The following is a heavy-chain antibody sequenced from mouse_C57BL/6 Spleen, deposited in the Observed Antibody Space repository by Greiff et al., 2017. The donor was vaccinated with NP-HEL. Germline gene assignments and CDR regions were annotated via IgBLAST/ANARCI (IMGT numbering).Heavy chain of an antibody. J-gene: IGHJ1*03. CDR1: GYTFTSYW. CDR2: IDPSDSET. D-gene: IGHD1-1*01. Sequence: VQLQQPGAELVRPGSSVKLSCKASGYTFTSYWMHWVKQRPIQGLEWIGNIDPSDSETHYNQKFKDKATLTVDKSSSTAYMQLSSLTSEDSAVYYCARGPITTVVAPCDFDVWGTGTTVTVSS. CDR3: ARGPITTVVAPCDFDV. V-gene: IGHV1-52*01.